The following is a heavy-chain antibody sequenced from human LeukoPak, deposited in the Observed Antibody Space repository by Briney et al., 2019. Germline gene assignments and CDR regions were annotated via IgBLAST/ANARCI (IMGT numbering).Heavy chain of an antibody. D-gene: IGHD6-19*01. J-gene: IGHJ1*01. CDR2: ISGSGGST. V-gene: IGHV3-23*01. CDR1: GFTFSSYA. CDR3: AKESIAVAGPQAIQH. Sequence: GGSLTLSCAASGFTFSSYAMSWVRQAPGKGLEGVSAISGSGGSTYYADSVKGRFTISRDNSKNTLYLQMNSLRAEDTAVYYCAKESIAVAGPQAIQHWGQGTLVTVSS.